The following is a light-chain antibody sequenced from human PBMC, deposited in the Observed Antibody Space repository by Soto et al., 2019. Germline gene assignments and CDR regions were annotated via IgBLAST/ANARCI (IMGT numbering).Light chain of an antibody. CDR1: SFDVGGYNY. CDR2: DVT. V-gene: IGLV2-14*03. J-gene: IGLJ2*01. CDR3: SSYTAYSRVV. Sequence: QSALTQPASVSGSPGQSITNSCTGTSFDVGGYNYVSWYQQHPGKAPKTLIYDVTNRPSGVSNRFSGSKSGNTASLTISDLQTEDEADYYCSSYTAYSRVVFGGGTKLTVL.